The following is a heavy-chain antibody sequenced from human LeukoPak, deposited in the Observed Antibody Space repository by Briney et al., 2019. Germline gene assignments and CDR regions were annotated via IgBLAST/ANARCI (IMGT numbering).Heavy chain of an antibody. CDR2: IHIYRGNT. J-gene: IGHJ4*02. CDR1: GYSSTNYG. D-gene: IGHD3-10*01. V-gene: IGHV1-18*01. CDR3: ARELYASGLGDY. Sequence: ASVKVSCKASGYSSTNYGISWVRQAPGQGLEWMGWIHIYRGNTNYAQKFQGRVTMTRDTSTSTAYMELRSLTSDDTAVYYCARELYASGLGDYWGQGTLVTVSS.